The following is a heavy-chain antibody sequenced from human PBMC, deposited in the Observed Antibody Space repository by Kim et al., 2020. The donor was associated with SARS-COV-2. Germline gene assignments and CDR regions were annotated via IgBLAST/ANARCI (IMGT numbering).Heavy chain of an antibody. J-gene: IGHJ6*02. CDR3: ARGVVVVTATNYYYYYGMDV. V-gene: IGHV4-61*01. D-gene: IGHD2-21*02. CDR1: GGSVSSGSYY. Sequence: SETLSLTCTVSGGSVSSGSYYWSWIRQPPGKGLEWIGYIYYSGSTNYNPSLKSRVTISVDTSKNQFSLKLSSVTAADTAVYYCARGVVVVTATNYYYYYGMDVWGQGTTVTVSS. CDR2: IYYSGST.